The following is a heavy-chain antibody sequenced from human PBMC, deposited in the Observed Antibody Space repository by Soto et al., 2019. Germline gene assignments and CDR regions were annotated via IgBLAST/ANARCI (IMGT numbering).Heavy chain of an antibody. CDR3: ARVGLGAYDY. V-gene: IGHV1-69*01. CDR2: IIPTLGTP. J-gene: IGHJ4*02. D-gene: IGHD6-19*01. CDR1: GVIFSNFA. Sequence: QVQLVQSGAEVKKPGSSVKVSCKASGVIFSNFAFNWMRQAPGQGLEWMGGIIPTLGTPHYAQKFLGRVTITADESTRTVYMEMSSLTVEDTAVYYCARVGLGAYDYRGQGTLVIVSS.